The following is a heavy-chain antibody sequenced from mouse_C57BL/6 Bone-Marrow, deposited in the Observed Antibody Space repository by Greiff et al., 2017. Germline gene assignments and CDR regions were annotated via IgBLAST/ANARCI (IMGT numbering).Heavy chain of an antibody. V-gene: IGHV8-8*01. Sequence: QVQLQQSGPGILQPSQTLSLTCSFSGFSLSTFGMGVGWIRQPSGKGLEWLAHIWWDDDKYYNPALKSRLTISKDTSKNQVFLKIDNVDTADTATYYCARIYYGSSSAWFAYWGQGTLVTVSA. J-gene: IGHJ3*01. CDR2: IWWDDDK. CDR3: ARIYYGSSSAWFAY. D-gene: IGHD1-1*01. CDR1: GFSLSTFGMG.